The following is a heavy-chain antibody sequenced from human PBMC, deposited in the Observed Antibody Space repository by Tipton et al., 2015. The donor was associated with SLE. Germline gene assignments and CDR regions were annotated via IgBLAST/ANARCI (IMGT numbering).Heavy chain of an antibody. CDR1: GGPISSYY. D-gene: IGHD6-13*01. Sequence: TLSLTCTVSGGPISSYYWSWIRQPAGKGLEWIGRIYTSGSTNYNPSLKSRVTMSVDTSKNQFSLKLSSVTAADTAVYYCAREYPIAAAGAEAFDIWGQGTMVTVSS. J-gene: IGHJ3*02. V-gene: IGHV4-4*07. CDR3: AREYPIAAAGAEAFDI. CDR2: IYTSGST.